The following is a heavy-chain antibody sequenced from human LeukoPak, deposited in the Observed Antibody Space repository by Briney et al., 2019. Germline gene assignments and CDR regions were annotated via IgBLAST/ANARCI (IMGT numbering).Heavy chain of an antibody. CDR3: TRDTDYGSATNYFDS. CDR1: GFTFDDYA. D-gene: IGHD3-10*01. CDR2: ISWEGHTT. J-gene: IGHJ4*02. V-gene: IGHV3-43*01. Sequence: GGSLRLSCAAFGFTFDDYALHWVRQAPGKGLEWVALISWEGHTTYYADSVRGRFTISRDNSKNSLYLQMNSLRTEDTAFYYCTRDTDYGSATNYFDSWGQGTLVSVSS.